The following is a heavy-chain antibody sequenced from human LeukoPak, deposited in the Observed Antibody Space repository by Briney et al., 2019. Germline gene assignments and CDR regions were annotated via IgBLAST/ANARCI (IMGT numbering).Heavy chain of an antibody. D-gene: IGHD1-1*01. J-gene: IGHJ6*03. Sequence: GGSLRLSCEASGFPFMTYAMNWIRQSPGKGLEWVAFLTRGSSNIQYAESVKGRFTISRDNGKDSLFLQMYSLRAEDTAVYYCARVVPVHEYYNSYMDVWGKGTTVTVSS. V-gene: IGHV3-48*01. CDR1: GFPFMTYA. CDR3: ARVVPVHEYYNSYMDV. CDR2: LTRGSSNI.